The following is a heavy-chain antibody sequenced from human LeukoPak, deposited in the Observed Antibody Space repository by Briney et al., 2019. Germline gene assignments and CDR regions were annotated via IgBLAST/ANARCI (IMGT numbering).Heavy chain of an antibody. D-gene: IGHD6-6*01. Sequence: GGSLRLSCAASGFTFSTYDMSWVRQAPGKGLEWVSAISSSGGSTYYADSVKGRFTISRDSSKNTLSLQINSLRAEDTAVYYCEKGNRPEGSWGGGSLVTVPS. CDR2: ISSSGGST. CDR3: EKGNRPEGS. V-gene: IGHV3-23*01. CDR1: GFTFSTYD. J-gene: IGHJ5*02.